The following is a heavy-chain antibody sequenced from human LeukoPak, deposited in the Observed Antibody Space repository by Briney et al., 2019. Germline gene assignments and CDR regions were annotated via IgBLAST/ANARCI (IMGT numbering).Heavy chain of an antibody. CDR2: INPSTGDT. CDR1: GYTFSDYY. V-gene: IGHV1-2*02. Sequence: GASVKVSCKASGYTFSDYYIHWVRQAPGRGLEWMGWINPSTGDTYYAQTFQGRVSMTRDTSISTAYMELSRLRSDDTAVYYCARIYCSSTSCSDAFDIWGQGTMVTVSS. D-gene: IGHD2-2*01. J-gene: IGHJ3*02. CDR3: ARIYCSSTSCSDAFDI.